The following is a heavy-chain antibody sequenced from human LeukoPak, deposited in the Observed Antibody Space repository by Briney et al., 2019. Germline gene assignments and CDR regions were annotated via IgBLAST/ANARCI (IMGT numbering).Heavy chain of an antibody. V-gene: IGHV3-30*02. Sequence: GGSLRLSCAASGFTFSTYGMHWVRQAPGKGLEWVAFIRYDGTHKYYADSVKGRFTISRDNSKNTLYLQMNSLRAEDTAVYYCARVRGEYQLLYYFDYWGQGTLVTVSS. CDR1: GFTFSTYG. CDR2: IRYDGTHK. D-gene: IGHD2-2*01. J-gene: IGHJ4*02. CDR3: ARVRGEYQLLYYFDY.